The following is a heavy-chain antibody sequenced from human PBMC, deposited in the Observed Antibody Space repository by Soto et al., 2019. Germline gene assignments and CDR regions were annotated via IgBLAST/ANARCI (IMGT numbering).Heavy chain of an antibody. Sequence: HPGGSLRLSCAASGFTDSTNFMSWVRQAPGKGLEWVSVIYTNDDTYYAESVKGRFTISRDNSKYTLYLQMNSLRAEDTAIYYCATSAGPSGRYYFDYCGQGALVTVYS. CDR1: GFTDSTNF. V-gene: IGHV3-53*01. CDR3: ATSAGPSGRYYFDY. CDR2: IYTNDDT. J-gene: IGHJ4*02. D-gene: IGHD2-2*01.